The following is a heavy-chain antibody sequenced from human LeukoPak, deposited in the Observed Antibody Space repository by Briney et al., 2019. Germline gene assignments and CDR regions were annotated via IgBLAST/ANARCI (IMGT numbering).Heavy chain of an antibody. D-gene: IGHD6-19*01. CDR3: ARDRRAVAGPEVAFDI. V-gene: IGHV4-34*01. J-gene: IGHJ3*02. CDR2: INHSGST. Sequence: SETLSLTCAVYGGSFSGYYWSWIRQPPGKGLEWIGEINHSGSTNYNPSLKSRVTISVDTSKNQFSLKLNSVTPEDTAVYYCARDRRAVAGPEVAFDIWGQGTMVTVSS. CDR1: GGSFSGYY.